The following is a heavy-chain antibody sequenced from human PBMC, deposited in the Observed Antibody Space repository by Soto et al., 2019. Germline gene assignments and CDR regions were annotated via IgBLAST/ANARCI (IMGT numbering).Heavy chain of an antibody. Sequence: SVQVSCTSSGYTFTSYYMHWVRQAPGQGLEWMGIINPSGGSTSYAQKFQGRVTMTRDTSTSTVYMELSSLRSEDTAVYYCARDGVDYSNGLECWGQGTTVTVSS. CDR2: INPSGGST. CDR1: GYTFTSYY. V-gene: IGHV1-46*01. D-gene: IGHD4-4*01. J-gene: IGHJ6*02. CDR3: ARDGVDYSNGLEC.